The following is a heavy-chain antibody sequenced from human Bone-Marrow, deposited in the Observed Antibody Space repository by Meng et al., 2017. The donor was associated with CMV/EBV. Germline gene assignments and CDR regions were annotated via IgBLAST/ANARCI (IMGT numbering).Heavy chain of an antibody. CDR2: INPNSDGT. J-gene: IGHJ4*02. D-gene: IGHD4-23*01. Sequence: ASVKVSCKASGYTFTGYYMHWVRQAPGQGLEWMGWINPNSDGTNYAQKFQGRVTMTRDTSISTAYMELSRLGSDDTAVYYCARSNSLEVYFDYWGQGTLVTVSS. V-gene: IGHV1-2*02. CDR1: GYTFTGYY. CDR3: ARSNSLEVYFDY.